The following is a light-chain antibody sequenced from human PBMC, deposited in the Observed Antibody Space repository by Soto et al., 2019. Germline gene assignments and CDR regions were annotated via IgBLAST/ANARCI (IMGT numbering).Light chain of an antibody. CDR2: DAS. Sequence: EIVLTQSPATLSLSPGERATLSCRASQSVSSYLAWYQQKPGQAHRLLIYDASNRATGIPARFSGSGSGTDFTLTISSLDLEDFAVYYCQQRSNWPPWTFGQGNKVEIK. J-gene: IGKJ1*01. CDR1: QSVSSY. V-gene: IGKV3-11*01. CDR3: QQRSNWPPWT.